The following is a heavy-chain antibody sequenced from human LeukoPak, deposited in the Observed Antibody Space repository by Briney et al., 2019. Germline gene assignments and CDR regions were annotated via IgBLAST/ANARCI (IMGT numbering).Heavy chain of an antibody. CDR2: ISSSGSTI. CDR1: GFTFSDYY. CDR3: ARASDTYYYDSSGPPVSY. J-gene: IGHJ4*02. Sequence: PGGSLRLSCAASGFTFSDYYMSWIRQAPGKGLEWVSYISSSGSTIYYADSVKGRFTISRDNAKNSLYLQMNSLRAEDMAVYYCARASDTYYYDSSGPPVSYWGQGTLVTVSS. D-gene: IGHD3-22*01. V-gene: IGHV3-11*04.